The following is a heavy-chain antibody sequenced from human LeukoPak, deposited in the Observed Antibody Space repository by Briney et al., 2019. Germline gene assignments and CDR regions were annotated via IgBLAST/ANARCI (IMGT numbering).Heavy chain of an antibody. D-gene: IGHD2/OR15-2a*01. Sequence: GGSLRLSCAASGFTVSSNFLSWVRQAPGKGLEWVSVIYSGGSTYYTDSVKGRFTISRDISKNTLYLQMNSLRAEDTAVYYCAREISPSYAFDIWGQGTLVTVSS. CDR2: IYSGGST. J-gene: IGHJ3*02. CDR3: AREISPSYAFDI. V-gene: IGHV3-66*01. CDR1: GFTVSSNF.